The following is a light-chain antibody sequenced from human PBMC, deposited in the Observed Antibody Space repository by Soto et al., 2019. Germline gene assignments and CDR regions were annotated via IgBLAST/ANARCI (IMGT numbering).Light chain of an antibody. J-gene: IGKJ1*01. CDR3: QQSYSTPWT. V-gene: IGKV1-39*01. Sequence: DIQMTQSPSSLSASVGDRVTITCQASQSISRYLNWYQEKPGKGPKLLIYSASDLQGGVPSRFTGSGFGTDFTLTISSLEPEDFATYYCQQSYSTPWTFGQGTKVDIK. CDR2: SAS. CDR1: QSISRY.